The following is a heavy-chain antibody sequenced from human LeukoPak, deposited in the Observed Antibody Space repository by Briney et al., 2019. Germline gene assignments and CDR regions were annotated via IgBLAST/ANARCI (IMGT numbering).Heavy chain of an antibody. CDR2: ISANNDNA. D-gene: IGHD3-9*01. V-gene: IGHV1-18*01. CDR3: VDSLYE. CDR1: DYTLTSHG. J-gene: IGHJ4*02. Sequence: ASVKVSCKATDYTLTSHGISWVRQAPGQGLEWMGWISANNDNAKYPENLQGRVTMTTDTSTSTAYMELRSLISDDTAIYYCVDSLYEWGQGTLVTVSS.